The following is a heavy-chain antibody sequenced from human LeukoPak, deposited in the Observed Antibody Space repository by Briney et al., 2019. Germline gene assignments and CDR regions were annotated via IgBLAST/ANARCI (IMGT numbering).Heavy chain of an antibody. V-gene: IGHV3-74*01. J-gene: IGHJ5*02. CDR3: ARGPRGDNWFDP. Sequence: GGALRLSCAASGFTPSSYWMHWVRQTPGEGVVWVSRINSDGSSTSYADSVKGRFTISRDNAKNTLYLQMYSLGAEDTAVYYCARGPRGDNWFDPWGQGTLVTVSS. CDR2: INSDGSST. CDR1: GFTPSSYW. D-gene: IGHD3-10*01.